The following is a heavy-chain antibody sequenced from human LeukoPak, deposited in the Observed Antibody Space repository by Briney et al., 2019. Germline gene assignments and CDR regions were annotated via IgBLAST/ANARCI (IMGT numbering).Heavy chain of an antibody. J-gene: IGHJ4*02. CDR2: IYYSGST. V-gene: IGHV4-39*07. CDR3: ARGSADY. CDR1: GGSISGSSYY. Sequence: PSETLSLTCTVSGGSISGSSYYWGWIRQPPGKGLEWIGSIYYSGSTYYNPSLKSRVTISVDTSKNHFSLKLSSVTAADTAVYYCARGSADYWGQGTLVTVSS.